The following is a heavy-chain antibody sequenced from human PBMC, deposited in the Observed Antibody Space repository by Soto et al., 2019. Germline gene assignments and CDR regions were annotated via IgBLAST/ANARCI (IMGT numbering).Heavy chain of an antibody. J-gene: IGHJ6*02. V-gene: IGHV3-30*18. CDR1: GFTFSSYG. D-gene: IGHD6-13*01. Sequence: GGSMRLSCAASGFTFSSYGMHWVRKAQGKGLEWVAVISYDGSNKYYADSVKGRFTISRDNSKNTLYLQMNSLRAEDTAVYYCAKIRSRSIAAAGYYYYYGMDVWGQGT. CDR3: AKIRSRSIAAAGYYYYYGMDV. CDR2: ISYDGSNK.